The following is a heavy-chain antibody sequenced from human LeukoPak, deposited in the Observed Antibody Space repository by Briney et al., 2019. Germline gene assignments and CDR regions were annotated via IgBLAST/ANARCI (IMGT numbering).Heavy chain of an antibody. Sequence: PGGSLRLSCAASGFTFSGSAMHWVRQASGKGLDWVGRIRSKANSYATAYDASVTGRFTISRGDSKNTAYLQMSSLKTEDTDVYYCTRLPDDYWGQGTLVTVSS. V-gene: IGHV3-73*01. J-gene: IGHJ4*02. CDR2: IRSKANSYAT. CDR1: GFTFSGSA. CDR3: TRLPDDY.